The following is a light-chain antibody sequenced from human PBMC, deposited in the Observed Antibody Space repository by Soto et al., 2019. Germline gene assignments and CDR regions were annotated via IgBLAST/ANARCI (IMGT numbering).Light chain of an antibody. CDR3: QQYHDWWM. V-gene: IGKV3-15*01. CDR1: QSVSSK. CDR2: GAS. J-gene: IGKJ1*01. Sequence: EIVMTQSPATLSVSPGERATLSCRASQSVSSKLAWYQQKPGQAPRLLIYGASTRATGIPARFSGSGSWTEFTLTISSLQSEDFAVYYCQQYHDWWMFGQGTKVDIK.